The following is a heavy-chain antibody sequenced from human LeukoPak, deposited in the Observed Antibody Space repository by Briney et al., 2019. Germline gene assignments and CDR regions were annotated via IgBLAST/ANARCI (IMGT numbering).Heavy chain of an antibody. D-gene: IGHD1-26*01. Sequence: ASVKVSCKVSGYTLTELSMHWVRQAPGKGLEWMGGSDPEDGETIYAQKFQGRVTMTEDTSTDTAYMELSSLRSEDTAVYYCATLLKWELPTYFDYWGQGTLVTVSS. CDR2: SDPEDGET. J-gene: IGHJ4*02. CDR3: ATLLKWELPTYFDY. V-gene: IGHV1-24*01. CDR1: GYTLTELS.